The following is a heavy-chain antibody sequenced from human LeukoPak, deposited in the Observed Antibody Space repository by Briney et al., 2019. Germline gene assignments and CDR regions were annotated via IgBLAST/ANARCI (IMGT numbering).Heavy chain of an antibody. Sequence: SETLSLTCTVSGGSISSFYWSWIRQPAGKGLEWIGRIFTSGSTNYNPSLKTRITISVDKSKNQFSLKLSSVTAADTAVYYCARERTSYYYYYLDVWGKGTTVTVSS. CDR2: IFTSGST. J-gene: IGHJ6*03. V-gene: IGHV4-4*07. CDR1: GGSISSFY. CDR3: ARERTSYYYYYLDV.